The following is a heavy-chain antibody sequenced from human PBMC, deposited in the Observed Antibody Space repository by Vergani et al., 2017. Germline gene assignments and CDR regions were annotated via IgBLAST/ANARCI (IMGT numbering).Heavy chain of an antibody. CDR3: ARTESFILRYFHWAL. D-gene: IGHD3-9*01. J-gene: IGHJ4*02. Sequence: HLQESGPGLVKPSETLFLTCTVSGGSITSSSYYWGWIRQPPGKGLEWIGNIYHSGGAYYNPSLKGRVTISVDTSKNQFSLEVTSVTAADTAIYFCARTESFILRYFHWALWGQGTLVTVSS. CDR2: IYHSGGA. V-gene: IGHV4-39*01. CDR1: GGSITSSSYY.